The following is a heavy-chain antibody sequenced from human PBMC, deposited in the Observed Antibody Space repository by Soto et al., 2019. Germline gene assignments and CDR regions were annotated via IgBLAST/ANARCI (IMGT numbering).Heavy chain of an antibody. CDR2: IYYSGST. D-gene: IGHD4-17*01. V-gene: IGHV4-31*03. Sequence: SETLSLTCTVSGGSISSGGYYWSWIRQHPGKGLEWIGYIYYSGSTYYNPSLKSRVTISVDTSKNQFSLKLSSVTAAATAVYYCARARGGMTTVTTRGVRTYYFDYWGQGTLVTAPQ. CDR3: ARARGGMTTVTTRGVRTYYFDY. CDR1: GGSISSGGYY. J-gene: IGHJ4*02.